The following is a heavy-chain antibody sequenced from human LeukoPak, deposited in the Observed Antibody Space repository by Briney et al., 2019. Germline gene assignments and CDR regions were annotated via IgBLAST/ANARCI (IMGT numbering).Heavy chain of an antibody. CDR2: INSDGSST. J-gene: IGHJ4*02. D-gene: IGHD5-18*01. CDR1: GFTFSSYW. CDR3: ARGMDTAIPPGY. Sequence: PGGSLRLSCAASGFTFSSYWMHWVRQAPGKGLVWVSRINSDGSSTSYADSVKGRFTISRDNAKNTLYLQMNSLRAEDTAVYYCARGMDTAIPPGYWGQGTLVTVSS. V-gene: IGHV3-74*01.